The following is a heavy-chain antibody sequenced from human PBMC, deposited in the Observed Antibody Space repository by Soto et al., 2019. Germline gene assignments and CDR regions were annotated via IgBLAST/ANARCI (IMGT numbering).Heavy chain of an antibody. CDR2: VSSSSTYI. CDR1: GFTFSGHT. D-gene: IGHD3-10*01. J-gene: IGHJ4*02. Sequence: EVQLVESGGGLVQPGGSLRLSCAASGFTFSGHTINWVRQAPGKGLEWVSSVSSSSTYIYYADSVKGRFTVSRDNAKKSLYLQMNSLRAEDTAIYYCARCMSFDGSGYAFDSCGQGTLVTVSS. CDR3: ARCMSFDGSGYAFDS. V-gene: IGHV3-21*01.